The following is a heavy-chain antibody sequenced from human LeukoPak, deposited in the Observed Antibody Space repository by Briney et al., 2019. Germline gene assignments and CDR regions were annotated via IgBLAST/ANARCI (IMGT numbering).Heavy chain of an antibody. CDR3: ARGTKKFGYFDY. CDR1: GGSISSYY. D-gene: IGHD3-10*01. J-gene: IGHJ4*02. Sequence: SETLSLTCTVSGGSISSYYWSWIRQPPGKGLEWIGYIYYSGSTNYNPSLTSRVTISVDTSKNQFSLKLSSVTAADTAVYYCARGTKKFGYFDYWGQGTLVTVSS. CDR2: IYYSGST. V-gene: IGHV4-59*01.